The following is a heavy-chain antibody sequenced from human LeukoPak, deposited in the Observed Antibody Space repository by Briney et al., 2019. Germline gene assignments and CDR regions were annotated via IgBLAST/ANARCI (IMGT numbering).Heavy chain of an antibody. CDR1: GFTFGTYW. J-gene: IGHJ4*02. CDR3: ARDVGLSGYDLNGY. D-gene: IGHD5-12*01. Sequence: SGGSLRLSCVGSGFTFGTYWMTWVRQAPGRGLEWVANIKYDGSEKYYVDSVKGRFIISRDNAKNSVYLQMNSLRVDDTAVYYCARDVGLSGYDLNGYWGQGTLVTVSS. V-gene: IGHV3-7*01. CDR2: IKYDGSEK.